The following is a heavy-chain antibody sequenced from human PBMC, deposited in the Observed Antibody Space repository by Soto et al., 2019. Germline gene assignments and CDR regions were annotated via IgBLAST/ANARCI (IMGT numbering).Heavy chain of an antibody. D-gene: IGHD3-10*01. Sequence: SETLSLTCTVYGGSISSYYWSWIRQPPGKGLEWIGYIYYSGSTNYNPSLKSRVTISVDMSKNQFSLELSSLRSEDTVVYYCARGSMWFGGYGMDVWGQGTTVTVSS. V-gene: IGHV4-59*01. CDR3: ARGSMWFGGYGMDV. CDR1: GGSISSYY. J-gene: IGHJ6*02. CDR2: IYYSGST.